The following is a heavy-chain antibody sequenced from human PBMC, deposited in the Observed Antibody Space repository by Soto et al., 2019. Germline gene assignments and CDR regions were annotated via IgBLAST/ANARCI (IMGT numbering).Heavy chain of an antibody. CDR2: ISAYNGNT. J-gene: IGHJ5*02. CDR1: GYTFTSYG. D-gene: IGHD2-2*01. CDR3: PRVVVVVPDAPRGWFDP. Sequence: QVQLVQSGAEVKKPGASVKVSCTASGYTFTSYGISWVRHAHGQGLEWMGWISAYNGNTNYAQKRQGRVTMTTDTSTSTAYMELRSLRSDDTAVYYCPRVVVVVPDAPRGWFDPWGQGTLVTVSS. V-gene: IGHV1-18*04.